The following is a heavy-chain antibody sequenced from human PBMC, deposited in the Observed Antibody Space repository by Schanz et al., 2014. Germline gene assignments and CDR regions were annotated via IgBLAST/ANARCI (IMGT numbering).Heavy chain of an antibody. D-gene: IGHD6-13*01. CDR3: ARDGVDAAAGGNY. V-gene: IGHV1-18*01. CDR1: GYTFTSYG. CDR2: ITAYNGDT. Sequence: QVQLVQSGAEVKKPGSSVKVSCKASGYTFTSYGISWVRQAPGQGLEWMGWITAYNGDTNYAQKLQGRIALTTDTATSTAYMELRSLRSDDTALYYCARDGVDAAAGGNYWGQGTLVTVSS. J-gene: IGHJ4*02.